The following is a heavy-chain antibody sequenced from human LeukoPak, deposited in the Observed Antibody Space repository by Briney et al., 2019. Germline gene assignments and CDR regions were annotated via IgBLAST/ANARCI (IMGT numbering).Heavy chain of an antibody. CDR3: ASGRQQLAHYGMDV. V-gene: IGHV4-4*07. CDR1: GGSISSYY. D-gene: IGHD6-13*01. CDR2: IYTSGST. J-gene: IGHJ6*02. Sequence: PSETLSLTCTVSGGSISSYYWSWIRQPAGKGLEWIGRIYTSGSTNYNPSLKSRVTISVDTSKNQFSLKLSSVTAADTAVYYCASGRQQLAHYGMDVWGQGTTVTVSS.